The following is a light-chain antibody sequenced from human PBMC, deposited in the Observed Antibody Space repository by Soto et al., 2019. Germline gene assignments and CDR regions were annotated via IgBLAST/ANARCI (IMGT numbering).Light chain of an antibody. V-gene: IGKV3-11*01. Sequence: EIVLTQSPATLSLSPGERATLSCRASQSVGSHLAWYQQKPGQAPRLLIYDASNRATGIPARFSGSGSGTDFTLTISSLQPDDFATYFCQQYDSYVVTFGGGTKVDIK. J-gene: IGKJ4*01. CDR2: DAS. CDR1: QSVGSH. CDR3: QQYDSYVVT.